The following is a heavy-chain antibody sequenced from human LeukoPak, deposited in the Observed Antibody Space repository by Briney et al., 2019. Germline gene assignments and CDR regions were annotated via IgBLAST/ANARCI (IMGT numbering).Heavy chain of an antibody. CDR1: RFTFSNYW. J-gene: IGHJ4*02. D-gene: IGHD6-19*01. Sequence: PGGSLRLSCAASRFTFSNYWMSWVRQAPGKGLEWVANIKQDGSEKYYVDSVKGRFTISRDNSKNTLYLHMNSLRAEDTAIYYCAKGGWYGAFDYWGQGTLVTVSS. CDR3: AKGGWYGAFDY. CDR2: IKQDGSEK. V-gene: IGHV3-7*03.